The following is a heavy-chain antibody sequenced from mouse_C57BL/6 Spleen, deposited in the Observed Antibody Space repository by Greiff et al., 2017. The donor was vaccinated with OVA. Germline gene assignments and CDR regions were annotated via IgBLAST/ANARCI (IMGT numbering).Heavy chain of an antibody. Sequence: EVQVVESGGGLVKPGGSLKLSCAASGFTFSSYAMSWVRQTPEKRLEWVATISDGGSYTYYPDNVKGRFTISRDNAKNNLYLQMSHLKSEDTAMYYCARDKGYGSSYVYYFDYWGQGTTLTVSS. CDR2: ISDGGSYT. D-gene: IGHD1-1*01. CDR1: GFTFSSYA. J-gene: IGHJ2*01. V-gene: IGHV5-4*01. CDR3: ARDKGYGSSYVYYFDY.